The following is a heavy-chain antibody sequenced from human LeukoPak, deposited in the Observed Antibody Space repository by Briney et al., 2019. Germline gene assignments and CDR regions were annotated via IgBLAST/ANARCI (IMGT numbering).Heavy chain of an antibody. V-gene: IGHV3-53*01. J-gene: IGHJ4*02. CDR2: IYSGGST. D-gene: IGHD3-3*01. Sequence: GGSLRLSCAASGFTVSSNYMSWVRQAPGKGLEWVSVIYSGGSTDYADSVKGRFTISRDNAKNSLYLQMNSLRAEDTAVYYCARDGGAYDFWSGYYQLDYWGQGTLVTVSS. CDR3: ARDGGAYDFWSGYYQLDY. CDR1: GFTVSSNY.